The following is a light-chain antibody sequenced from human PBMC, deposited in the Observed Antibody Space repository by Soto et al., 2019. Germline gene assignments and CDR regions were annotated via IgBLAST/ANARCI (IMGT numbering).Light chain of an antibody. CDR1: QRVSSY. V-gene: IGKV3-11*01. Sequence: EIVLTQSPATLYLSPGERATLSCRASQRVSSYLAWFQQKPGQAPRLLIYDTSNRATGIPARFSGSGSGTDFTLTISSLEPEDFAVYYCQQRSSWPPMYTFGQGTRLDIK. CDR3: QQRSSWPPMYT. CDR2: DTS. J-gene: IGKJ2*01.